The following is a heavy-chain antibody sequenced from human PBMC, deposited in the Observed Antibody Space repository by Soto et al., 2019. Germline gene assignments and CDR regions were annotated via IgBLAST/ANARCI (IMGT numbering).Heavy chain of an antibody. D-gene: IGHD6-13*01. Sequence: QVQLVESGGGVVQPGRSLRLSCAASGFTFSSYAMHWVRQAPGKGLEWVAVISYDGSNKYYADSVKGRFTISRDNSKNTLYLQMNSLRAEDTAVYYCARPAYSSSWYERGSFDYWGQGTLVTVSS. CDR1: GFTFSSYA. CDR3: ARPAYSSSWYERGSFDY. V-gene: IGHV3-30-3*01. J-gene: IGHJ4*02. CDR2: ISYDGSNK.